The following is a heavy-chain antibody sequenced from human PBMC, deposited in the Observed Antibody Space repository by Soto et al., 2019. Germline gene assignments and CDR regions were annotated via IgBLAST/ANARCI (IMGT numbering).Heavy chain of an antibody. V-gene: IGHV4-59*12. D-gene: IGHD6-13*01. Sequence: SETLSLTCTVSGGSIISYYWSWIRQPPGKGLEWIGYIYYSGSTNYNPSLKSRVTISVDTSKNQFSLKLSSVTAADTAVYYCARASSSWLYYFDYWGQGTLVTVSS. CDR2: IYYSGST. CDR1: GGSIISYY. J-gene: IGHJ4*02. CDR3: ARASSSWLYYFDY.